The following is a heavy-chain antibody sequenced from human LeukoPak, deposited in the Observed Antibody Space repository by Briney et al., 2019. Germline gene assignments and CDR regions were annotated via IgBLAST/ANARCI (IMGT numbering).Heavy chain of an antibody. CDR1: GGTFSSYA. Sequence: ASVKVSCKASGGTFSSYAISWVRQAPGQGLEWMGGIIPIFGTANYAQKFQGRVTITAYESTSTAYMELSSLRSEDTAVYYCARKGVAQSPFDYWGQGTLVTVSS. CDR3: ARKGVAQSPFDY. D-gene: IGHD2-21*01. V-gene: IGHV1-69*13. J-gene: IGHJ4*02. CDR2: IIPIFGTA.